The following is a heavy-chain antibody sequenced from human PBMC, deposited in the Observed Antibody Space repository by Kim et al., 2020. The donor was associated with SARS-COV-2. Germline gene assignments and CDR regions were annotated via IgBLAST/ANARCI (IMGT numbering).Heavy chain of an antibody. Sequence: KSRFTIPRDNAKNSLYLQMNSLGAEDTAVYYCARSTIFGVVTYYYYYMDVWGKGTTVTVSS. J-gene: IGHJ6*03. CDR3: ARSTIFGVVTYYYYYMDV. V-gene: IGHV3-11*01. D-gene: IGHD3-3*01.